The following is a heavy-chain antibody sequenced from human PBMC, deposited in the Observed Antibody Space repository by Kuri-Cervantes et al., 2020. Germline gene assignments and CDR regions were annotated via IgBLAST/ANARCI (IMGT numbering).Heavy chain of an antibody. CDR2: ISYDGSNK. CDR3: ARDGPTTVMVGMDV. CDR1: GFTFSSYG. Sequence: GESLKISCAASGFTFSSYGMHWVRQAPGKGLEWVAVISYDGSNKYYADSVKGRFTISRDNSKNTLYLQMNSLRAEDTAVYYCARDGPTTVMVGMDVWGQGTTVTVSS. V-gene: IGHV3-30*03. J-gene: IGHJ6*02. D-gene: IGHD4-11*01.